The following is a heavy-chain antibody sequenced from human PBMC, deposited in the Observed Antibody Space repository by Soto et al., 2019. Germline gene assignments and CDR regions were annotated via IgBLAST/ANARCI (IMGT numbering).Heavy chain of an antibody. D-gene: IGHD3-22*01. Sequence: EVQLLESGGGLVQPGGSLRLSCAASGFTFSSYGMSWVRQAPGKGLEWVSGISGGGGGTYYSDSVKGRFTISRDNSKNTLYLHLNSLRADDTAVYYCAKDDSSGYYWALGYWGQGTLVTVSS. CDR3: AKDDSSGYYWALGY. J-gene: IGHJ4*02. V-gene: IGHV3-23*01. CDR1: GFTFSSYG. CDR2: ISGGGGGT.